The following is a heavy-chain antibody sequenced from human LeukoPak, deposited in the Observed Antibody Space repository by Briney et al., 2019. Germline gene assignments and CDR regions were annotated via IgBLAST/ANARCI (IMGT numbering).Heavy chain of an antibody. CDR2: ISGSSGDA. J-gene: IGHJ4*02. V-gene: IGHV3-23*01. CDR1: GFTFSTYA. D-gene: IGHD3-9*01. Sequence: GGSLRLSCAASGFTFSTYAMTWVRQAPGKGLEWVSSISGSSGDAYYADSVKGRFTISRDNSKNTLYLQMNSLRAEDTAVYYCAKDLLTGYPTFDYWGQGTLVTVSS. CDR3: AKDLLTGYPTFDY.